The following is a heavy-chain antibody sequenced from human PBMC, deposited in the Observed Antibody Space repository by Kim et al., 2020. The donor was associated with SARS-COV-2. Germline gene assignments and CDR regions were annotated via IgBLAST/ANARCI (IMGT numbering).Heavy chain of an antibody. CDR3: ARGGKAITMIVVVIPRPEYYYGMDV. Sequence: ASVKVSCKASGYTFTGYYMHWVRQAPGQGLEWMGWINPNSGGTNYAQKFQGWVTMTRDTSISTAYMELSRLRSDDTAVYYCARGGKAITMIVVVIPRPEYYYGMDVWGQGPRSPSP. CDR2: INPNSGGT. V-gene: IGHV1-2*04. CDR1: GYTFTGYY. J-gene: IGHJ6*02. D-gene: IGHD3-22*01.